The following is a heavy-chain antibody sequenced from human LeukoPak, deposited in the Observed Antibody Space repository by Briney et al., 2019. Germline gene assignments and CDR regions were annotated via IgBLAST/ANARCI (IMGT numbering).Heavy chain of an antibody. CDR3: ATERQYYDILTGILKGGYFDY. Sequence: GGSLRLSCAASGFTFSDYYMSWIRQAPGKGLEWVSYISSSGSTIYYADSVKGRFTISRDNAKNSLYLQMNSLRAEDTAVYYCATERQYYDILTGILKGGYFDYWGQGTLVTVSS. D-gene: IGHD3-9*01. V-gene: IGHV3-11*01. J-gene: IGHJ4*02. CDR2: ISSSGSTI. CDR1: GFTFSDYY.